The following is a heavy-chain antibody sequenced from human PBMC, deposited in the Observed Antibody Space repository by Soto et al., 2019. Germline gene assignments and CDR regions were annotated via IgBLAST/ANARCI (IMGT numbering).Heavy chain of an antibody. CDR2: TYYRSQWYN. CDR3: ARAIGEDCWSRYTQAYYYYGMDD. CDR1: GDSVSSNSAA. J-gene: IGHJ6*02. D-gene: IGHD3-16*02. Sequence: PSQTLSLTCAISGDSVSSNSAAWHWIRQSPSRSLEWLGRTYYRSQWYNDYAVSVKSRITINPDTSKNQFSLQLHSVTPDDTAVYYCARAIGEDCWSRYTQAYYYYGMDDGSQGTTVTVSS. V-gene: IGHV6-1*01.